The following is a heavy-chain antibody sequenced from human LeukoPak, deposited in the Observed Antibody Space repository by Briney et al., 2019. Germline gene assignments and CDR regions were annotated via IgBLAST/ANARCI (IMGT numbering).Heavy chain of an antibody. CDR2: IYHSGST. V-gene: IGHV4-38-2*02. CDR1: GYSISSGYY. D-gene: IGHD2-2*01. Sequence: SETLSLTCTVSGYSISSGYYWGWIRQPPGKGLEWIGSIYHSGSTYYNPSLKSRVTISVDTSKNQFSLKLSSVTAADTAVYYCATRPYRSSTSCYPEGYFDYWGQGTLVTVSS. J-gene: IGHJ4*02. CDR3: ATRPYRSSTSCYPEGYFDY.